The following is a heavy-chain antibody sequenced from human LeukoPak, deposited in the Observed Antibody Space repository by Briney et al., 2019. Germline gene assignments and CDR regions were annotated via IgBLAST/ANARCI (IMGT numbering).Heavy chain of an antibody. CDR3: ARGPNSNWSGLDF. CDR2: ISPTGSTT. Sequence: GGSLRLSCIASGFSFSGHWMHWARQLPGKGLVRVSRISPTGSTTSYADSVKGRFTVSRDNAKNTLYLQVNNLRAEDTAVYYCARGPNSNWSGLDFWGQGTLLTVSS. J-gene: IGHJ4*02. CDR1: GFSFSGHW. V-gene: IGHV3-74*01. D-gene: IGHD6-6*01.